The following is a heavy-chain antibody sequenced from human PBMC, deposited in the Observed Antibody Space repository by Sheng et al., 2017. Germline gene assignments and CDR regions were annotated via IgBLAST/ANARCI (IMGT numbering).Heavy chain of an antibody. CDR1: VGPSVVTT. CDR2: SIIVEAP. Sequence: QVQLQQWGAGLVEAFGDPCPSPXLSMVGPSVVTTGAGSASPQGRGWSGLGKSIIVEAPTTTRPSKSRVTISVDTSKNQFSLKLSSVTAADTAVYYCARRPTAGTQRVVWFDPWGQGTLVTVSS. CDR3: ARRPTAGTQRVVWFDP. J-gene: IGHJ5*02. D-gene: IGHD6-13*01. V-gene: IGHV4-34*01.